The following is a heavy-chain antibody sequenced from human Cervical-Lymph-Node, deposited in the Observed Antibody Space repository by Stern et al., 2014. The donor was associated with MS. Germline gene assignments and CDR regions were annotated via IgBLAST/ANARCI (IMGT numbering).Heavy chain of an antibody. J-gene: IGHJ6*02. CDR2: LVLDDDK. V-gene: IGHV2-70*15. CDR1: GFSLNTPGMC. D-gene: IGHD2-2*01. CDR3: ARLEVPTSPGFHYYYYAMDV. Sequence: QVTLRESGPALVKPTQTLTLTCTFSGFSLNTPGMCVTWIRQPPGKALEWLASLVLDDDKYYSTSLKIRLTVSKDTSKNQVVLRMTNMDPVDTATYYCARLEVPTSPGFHYYYYAMDVWGQGTTVTVSS.